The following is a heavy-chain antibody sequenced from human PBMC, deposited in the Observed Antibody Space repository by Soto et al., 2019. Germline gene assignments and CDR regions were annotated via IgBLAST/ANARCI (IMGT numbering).Heavy chain of an antibody. Sequence: QIQLVQSGPEVRKPGASVKVSCKASGYIFSNFGISWVRQAPGQGLEWMGWISGYNDNTNYAQKFQDRVRMNTDISTSTAYMELTTLRSEDTAVYYCAKDASSWFYYYYGMDVWGQGTTVTVS. D-gene: IGHD2-2*01. V-gene: IGHV1-18*01. CDR1: GYIFSNFG. CDR3: AKDASSWFYYYYGMDV. J-gene: IGHJ6*02. CDR2: ISGYNDNT.